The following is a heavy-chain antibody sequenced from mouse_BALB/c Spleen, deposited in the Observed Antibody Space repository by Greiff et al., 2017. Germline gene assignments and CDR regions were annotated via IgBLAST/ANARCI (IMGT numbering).Heavy chain of an antibody. Sequence: VQLKQSGPELVKPGASVKISCKASGYSFTGYYMHWVKQSHVKSLEWIGRINPYNGATSYNQNFKDKASLTVDKSSSTAYMELHSLTSEDSAVYYCAGGGNSYAMDYWGQGTSVTVSS. D-gene: IGHD2-1*01. CDR1: GYSFTGYY. CDR3: AGGGNSYAMDY. CDR2: INPYNGAT. V-gene: IGHV1-31*01. J-gene: IGHJ4*01.